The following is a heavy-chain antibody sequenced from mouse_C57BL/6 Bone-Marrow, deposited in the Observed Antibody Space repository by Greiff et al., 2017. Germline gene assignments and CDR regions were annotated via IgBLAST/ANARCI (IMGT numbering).Heavy chain of an antibody. V-gene: IGHV1-19*01. CDR2: INPYNGGT. CDR1: GYTFTDYY. J-gene: IGHJ2*01. CDR3: ARRSPYYVDY. Sequence: VQLQQSGPVLVKPGASVKMSCKASGYTFTDYYMNWVKQSHGKSLEWIGVINPYNGGTSYNQKCKGKATLTVDKSSSTAYMELNSLTSEDSAVYYCARRSPYYVDYWGQGTTLTVSS.